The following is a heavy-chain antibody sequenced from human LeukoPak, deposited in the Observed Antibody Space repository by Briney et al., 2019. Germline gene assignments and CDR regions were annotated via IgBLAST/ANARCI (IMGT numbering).Heavy chain of an antibody. Sequence: PGRSLRLSCTASGFTFGDYLMSWFRQAPGKGLEWIGFISGGTTEYAASVKGRFTISRDDSTSIAYLQMNGLTTEDTAVYYCSRGSGWLSVYWGQGTLVTVSS. D-gene: IGHD6-19*01. J-gene: IGHJ4*02. CDR2: ISGGTT. CDR1: GFTFGDYL. V-gene: IGHV3-49*03. CDR3: SRGSGWLSVY.